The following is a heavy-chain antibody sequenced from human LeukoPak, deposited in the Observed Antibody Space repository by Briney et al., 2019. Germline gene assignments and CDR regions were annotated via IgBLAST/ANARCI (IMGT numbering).Heavy chain of an antibody. J-gene: IGHJ6*02. V-gene: IGHV3-23*01. D-gene: IGHD6-13*01. CDR1: GFTFSNYV. CDR2: ISGGGGSP. Sequence: PGGSLRLSCAASGFTFSNYVMSWVRPAPGKGLEWVSAISGGGGSPHYADSVKGRFTISRDNAKNSLYLQMNSLRAEDTAVYYCARGYSSSWYVGSYYYYGMDVWGQGTTVTVSS. CDR3: ARGYSSSWYVGSYYYYGMDV.